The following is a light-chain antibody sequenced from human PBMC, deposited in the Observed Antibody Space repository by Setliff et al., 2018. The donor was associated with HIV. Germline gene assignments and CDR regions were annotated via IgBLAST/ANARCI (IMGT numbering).Light chain of an antibody. J-gene: IGLJ1*01. V-gene: IGLV2-11*01. CDR1: ASDIGNYKY. CDR2: DVS. CDR3: CSYAGTYTSLYV. Sequence: QSALTQPRSVSGSPGQSVTISCTGTASDIGNYKYVSWYQQHPEKAPNLILYDVSQRPSGVPDRFSGSKSGNTASLTISGLQAEDEGDYYCCSYAGTYTSLYVFGTGTKVTVL.